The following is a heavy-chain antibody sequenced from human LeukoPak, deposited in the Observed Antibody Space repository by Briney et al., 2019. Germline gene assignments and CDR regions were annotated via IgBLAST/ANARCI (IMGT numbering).Heavy chain of an antibody. J-gene: IGHJ6*03. D-gene: IGHD1-7*01. CDR1: GFTFSSYA. Sequence: GGSLRLSCAASGFTFSSYAMSWFRQAPGKGLEWVSAISGSGGSTYYADSVKGRFTISRDNSKNTLYLQMNSLRAEDTAVYYCAKEESNWNYPMYYYYYMDVWGKGTTVTVSS. V-gene: IGHV3-23*01. CDR2: ISGSGGST. CDR3: AKEESNWNYPMYYYYYMDV.